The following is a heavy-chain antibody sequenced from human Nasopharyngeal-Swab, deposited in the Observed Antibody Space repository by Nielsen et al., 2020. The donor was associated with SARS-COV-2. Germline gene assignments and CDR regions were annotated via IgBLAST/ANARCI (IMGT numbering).Heavy chain of an antibody. CDR1: GYTFTSYG. CDR2: ISAYNGNT. J-gene: IGHJ6*02. D-gene: IGHD3-9*01. V-gene: IGHV1-18*01. CDR3: ARDRGYYDILTGYYNVGYYYYYGMDV. Sequence: ASVKVSCKASGYTFTSYGISWVRQAPGQGLEGMGWISAYNGNTNYAQKLQGRVTMTTDTSTSTAYMELRSLRSDDTAAYYCARDRGYYDILTGYYNVGYYYYYGMDVWGQGTTVTVSS.